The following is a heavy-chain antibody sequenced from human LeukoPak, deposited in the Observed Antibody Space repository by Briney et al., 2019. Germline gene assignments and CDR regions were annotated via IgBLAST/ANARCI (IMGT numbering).Heavy chain of an antibody. CDR3: ARVKVGITYWFDP. Sequence: GGSLRLSCAASGFVVNYNYMSWVRQAPGKGLEWVSVIYSGGSTYYADSVKGRFTISRDNSMNTVHLQMNSLRVEDTAVYYCARVKVGITYWFDPWGQGTLVTVSS. CDR1: GFVVNYNY. J-gene: IGHJ5*02. CDR2: IYSGGST. D-gene: IGHD1-26*01. V-gene: IGHV3-66*01.